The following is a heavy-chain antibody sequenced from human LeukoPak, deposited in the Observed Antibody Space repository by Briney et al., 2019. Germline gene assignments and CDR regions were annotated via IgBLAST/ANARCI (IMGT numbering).Heavy chain of an antibody. J-gene: IGHJ4*02. CDR3: ARGDYGSGIHHY. CDR2: IYSGGST. V-gene: IGHV3-53*01. Sequence: GGSLRLSCAASGFTVSSNYMSWVRQAPGKWLEWVSVIYSGGSTYYADSVKGRFTISRDNSKNTLYLQMNSLRAEDTAVYYCARGDYGSGIHHYWGQGTLVTVSS. CDR1: GFTVSSNY. D-gene: IGHD3-10*01.